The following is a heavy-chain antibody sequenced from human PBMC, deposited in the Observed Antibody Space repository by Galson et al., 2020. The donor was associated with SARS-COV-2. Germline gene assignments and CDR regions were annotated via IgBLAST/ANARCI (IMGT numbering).Heavy chain of an antibody. CDR2: IYPGDSDT. CDR1: GYSFSSYW. Sequence: GESLKISCKGSGYSFSSYWIHWVRQMPGKGLEWMGIIYPGDSDTTYSPSFQGQVTISADKSITTAYLQWSSLKASDTAMFYCARLYPYGWGSSNWYFDLWGRGSLVTVSS. J-gene: IGHJ2*01. V-gene: IGHV5-51*01. D-gene: IGHD3-10*01. CDR3: ARLYPYGWGSSNWYFDL.